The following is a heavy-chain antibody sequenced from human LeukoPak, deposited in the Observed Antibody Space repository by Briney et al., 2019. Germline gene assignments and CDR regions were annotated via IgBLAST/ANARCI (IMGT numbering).Heavy chain of an antibody. CDR3: ARGYSYGHGGYFDY. D-gene: IGHD5-18*01. Sequence: GGSLRLSCAASGFIFSSYWVHWVRHAPGKGLVWVSRISSDGSSTTYAESVNGRFTISRDNAKNTLYLQMNSLRAEDTAVYYCARGYSYGHGGYFDYWGQGTLVTVSS. J-gene: IGHJ4*02. V-gene: IGHV3-74*01. CDR1: GFIFSSYW. CDR2: ISSDGSST.